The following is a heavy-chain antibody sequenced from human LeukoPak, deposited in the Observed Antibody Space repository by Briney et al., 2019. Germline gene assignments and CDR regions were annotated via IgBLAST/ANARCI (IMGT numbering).Heavy chain of an antibody. V-gene: IGHV3-74*01. CDR3: ARDLTGSVFDF. CDR1: RFTFSSYW. D-gene: IGHD4/OR15-4a*01. CDR2: ISSDGSST. J-gene: IGHJ4*02. Sequence: GGSLRLSCAASRFTFSSYWMHWVRQAPGKGLVWVSRISSDGSSTDYADSVKGRFTISRDNAKNTLYLQMNSLRAEDTAVYYCARDLTGSVFDFWGQGTLVTVSS.